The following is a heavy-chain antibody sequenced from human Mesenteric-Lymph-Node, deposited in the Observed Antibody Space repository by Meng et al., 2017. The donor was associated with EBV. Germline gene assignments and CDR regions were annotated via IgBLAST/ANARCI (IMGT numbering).Heavy chain of an antibody. V-gene: IGHV4-4*03. CDR3: AEVLNGYDYFDY. CDR1: VTCGSGPNY. J-gene: IGHJ4*02. CDR2: VDHSGGT. Sequence: QVQVLGPAPGGVMLPRPLSLARACSVTCGSGPNYGWCLLQPPGKSREGCGEVDHSGGTNYNPPLKSRVSMSVDTSKNHFSLKLPTVTTADTAMYYCAEVLNGYDYFDYWGQGTLVTVSS. D-gene: IGHD2-8*01.